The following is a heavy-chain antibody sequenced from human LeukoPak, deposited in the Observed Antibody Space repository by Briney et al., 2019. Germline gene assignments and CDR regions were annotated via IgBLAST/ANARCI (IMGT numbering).Heavy chain of an antibody. Sequence: SETLSLTCTVSGGSISSYYWSWIRQPARKGLEWIGRIYTSGSSNYNPSLKSRVTMTVDTSKNQFSLKLSPVTAAATAVYYCARRDYYDSSGYDYWGQGTLVTVSS. CDR2: IYTSGSS. CDR1: GGSISSYY. J-gene: IGHJ4*02. CDR3: ARRDYYDSSGYDY. D-gene: IGHD3-22*01. V-gene: IGHV4-4*07.